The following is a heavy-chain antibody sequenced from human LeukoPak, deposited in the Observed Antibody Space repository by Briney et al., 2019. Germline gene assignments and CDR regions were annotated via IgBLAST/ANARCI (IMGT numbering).Heavy chain of an antibody. D-gene: IGHD3-22*01. CDR3: ARDLYYDSSGPSY. CDR2: INPIDGST. V-gene: IGHV1-46*01. Sequence: ASVKASCKASGYTFTSYYLHWVRQAPGHGVECMGIINPIDGSTTYAQKFQGRVTMTRDMSTNTVYMELSSLRSEDTAVFYCARDLYYDSSGPSYWGQGTLVTVSS. J-gene: IGHJ4*02. CDR1: GYTFTSYY.